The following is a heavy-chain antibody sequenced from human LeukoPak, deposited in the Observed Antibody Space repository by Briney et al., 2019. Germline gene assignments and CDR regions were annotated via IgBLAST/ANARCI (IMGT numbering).Heavy chain of an antibody. Sequence: ASVKVSCKASGYTFTSYFITWVRQAPGQGLEWMGWINEDNSHTNYAQKLQGRVTMTTDTSTSTAYMELRSLTSDDTAVYYRARNPEYSIYYGAYFDYWGQGTLVTVSS. CDR1: GYTFTSYF. CDR2: INEDNSHT. V-gene: IGHV1-18*01. D-gene: IGHD6-6*01. CDR3: ARNPEYSIYYGAYFDY. J-gene: IGHJ4*02.